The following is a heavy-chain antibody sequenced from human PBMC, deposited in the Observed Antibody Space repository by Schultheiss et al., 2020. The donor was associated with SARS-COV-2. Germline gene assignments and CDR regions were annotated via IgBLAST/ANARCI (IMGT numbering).Heavy chain of an antibody. CDR3: VLVLITRGYHYYDMDV. D-gene: IGHD3-22*01. V-gene: IGHV3-13*01. CDR1: GFSFSTYD. Sequence: GGSLRLSCGASGFSFSTYDVQWVRQAIGKGLEWVSVIGATGSIYYHASVKGRFTISRDNAKNSLYLQMNSLRAEDTAIYYCVLVLITRGYHYYDMDVWGQGTTVTVSS. CDR2: IGATGSI. J-gene: IGHJ6*02.